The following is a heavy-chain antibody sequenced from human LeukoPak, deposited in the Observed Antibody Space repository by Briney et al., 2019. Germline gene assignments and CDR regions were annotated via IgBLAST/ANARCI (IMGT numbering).Heavy chain of an antibody. J-gene: IGHJ4*02. D-gene: IGHD5-24*01. Sequence: PSQTLSLTCTVSGGSISSGSYYWSWIRQPAGKGLEWIGRIYTSGSTNYNPSLKSRVTISVDTSKNQFSLKLSSVTAADTAVYYCARLSARDGYNNPLDYWGQGTLVTVSS. CDR3: ARLSARDGYNNPLDY. CDR1: GGSISSGSYY. CDR2: IYTSGST. V-gene: IGHV4-61*02.